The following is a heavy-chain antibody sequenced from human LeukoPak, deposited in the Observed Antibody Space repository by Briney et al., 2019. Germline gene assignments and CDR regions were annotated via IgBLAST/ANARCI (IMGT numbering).Heavy chain of an antibody. D-gene: IGHD3/OR15-3a*01. V-gene: IGHV3-23*01. Sequence: GSLRVSCAASGFTFNTYTMYSVRQAPGKGVEWVSGIGNSDDTTYYAHSLKGRFTLSRENSKNTLFLQMNRLRAQDTALYYFSTGLERDSRSEPWGAETLVTVSS. J-gene: IGHJ5*02. CDR3: STGLERDSRSEP. CDR2: IGNSDDTT. CDR1: GFTFNTYT.